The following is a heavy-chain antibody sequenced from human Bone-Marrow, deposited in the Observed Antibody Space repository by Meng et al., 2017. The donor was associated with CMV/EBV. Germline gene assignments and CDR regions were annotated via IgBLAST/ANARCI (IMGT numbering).Heavy chain of an antibody. D-gene: IGHD2-15*01. Sequence: GFTFSNYAMSWGRQAAGKGLEWVSSISGSGGGTDYADSVKGRFTISRDNSKSTVYLQMDSLRGDDTAVYYCAKVIVVVVAASDYFDYWGQGTLVTVSS. CDR2: ISGSGGGT. CDR1: GFTFSNYA. J-gene: IGHJ4*02. V-gene: IGHV3-23*01. CDR3: AKVIVVVVAASDYFDY.